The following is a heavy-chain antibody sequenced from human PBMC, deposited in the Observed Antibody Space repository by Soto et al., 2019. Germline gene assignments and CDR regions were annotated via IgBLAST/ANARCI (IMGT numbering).Heavy chain of an antibody. CDR1: GYTFTSYG. J-gene: IGHJ4*02. D-gene: IGHD6-6*01. V-gene: IGHV1-18*04. CDR3: ARVPARYSSSYFDY. Sequence: ASVKVSFKASGYTFTSYGISGVRQAPRQGLEWMGWISAYNANTNYAQKLQGRVTMSTDTSTSTAYMELRSLRSDDTAVYFCARVPARYSSSYFDYWGQGTLVTVS. CDR2: ISAYNANT.